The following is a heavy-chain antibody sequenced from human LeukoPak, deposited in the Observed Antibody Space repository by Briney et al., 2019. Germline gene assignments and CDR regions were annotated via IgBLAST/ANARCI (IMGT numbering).Heavy chain of an antibody. CDR2: ISAYNGNT. V-gene: IGHV1-18*01. CDR1: GYTVTSYG. Sequence: ASVKVSCKASGYTVTSYGISWVRQAPGQGLEWMGWISAYNGNTNYAQKLQGRVTMTTDTSTSAAYMELRSLRSDDTAVYYCARDPVVVIRGGNYFDYWGQGSLVTVSS. J-gene: IGHJ4*02. CDR3: ARDPVVVIRGGNYFDY. D-gene: IGHD2-21*01.